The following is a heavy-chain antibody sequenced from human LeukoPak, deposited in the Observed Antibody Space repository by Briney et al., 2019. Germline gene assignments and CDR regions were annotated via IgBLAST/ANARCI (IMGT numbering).Heavy chain of an antibody. CDR1: GGTFSSYA. V-gene: IGHV1-69*13. D-gene: IGHD7-27*01. CDR2: IIPIFGTA. CDR3: ARGTGDPDDLNYFDY. J-gene: IGHJ4*02. Sequence: ASVKVSCKASGGTFSSYAISWVRQAPGQGLEWMGGIIPIFGTANYAQKFQGRVTITADESTSTAYMELSSLRSEDTAVYYCARGTGDPDDLNYFDYWGQGTLVTVSS.